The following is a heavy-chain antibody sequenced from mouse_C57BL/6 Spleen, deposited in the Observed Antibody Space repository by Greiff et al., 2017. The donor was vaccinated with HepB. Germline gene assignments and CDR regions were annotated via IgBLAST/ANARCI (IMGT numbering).Heavy chain of an antibody. CDR2: IYPGSGST. V-gene: IGHV1-55*01. Sequence: QVHVKQPGAELVKPGASVKMSCKASGYTFTSYWITWVKQRPGQGLEWIGDIYPGSGSTNYNEKFKSKATLTVDTSSSTAYMQLSSLTSEDSAVYYCARWSYYAMDYWGQGTSVTVSS. CDR3: ARWSYYAMDY. CDR1: GYTFTSYW. J-gene: IGHJ4*01.